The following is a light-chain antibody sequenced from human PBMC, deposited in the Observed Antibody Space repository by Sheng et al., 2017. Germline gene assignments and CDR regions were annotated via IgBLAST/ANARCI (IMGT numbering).Light chain of an antibody. J-gene: IGLJ2*01. V-gene: IGLV1-47*02. CDR2: SDN. CDR1: APTSEVI. Sequence: QSVLTQSPSASGTPGRGSPSLVLEAAPTSEVIMYTGTSSSQERPPRLLLYSDNQRPSGVPDRFSGSQSGTSASLAISGLRSEDEADYHCAVWDDSLNGPVFGGGTKLIVL. CDR3: AVWDDSLNGPV.